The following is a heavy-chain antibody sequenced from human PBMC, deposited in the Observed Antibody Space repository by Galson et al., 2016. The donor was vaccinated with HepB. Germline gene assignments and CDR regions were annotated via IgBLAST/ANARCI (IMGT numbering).Heavy chain of an antibody. CDR3: AKDTNLYYGSGSYPLFQN. CDR1: GFTFDDHA. Sequence: SLRLSCAVSGFTFDDHAMHWVRQAPGKGLEWVSGISWNSANIGYADSVGGRCTISRDNAKNSPHLQMNSLRAEDTALYYCAKDTNLYYGSGSYPLFQNWGQGTLVTVSS. J-gene: IGHJ4*02. CDR2: ISWNSANI. V-gene: IGHV3-9*01. D-gene: IGHD3-10*01.